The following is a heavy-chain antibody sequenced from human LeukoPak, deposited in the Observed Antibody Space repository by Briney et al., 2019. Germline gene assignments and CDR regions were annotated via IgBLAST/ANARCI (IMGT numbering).Heavy chain of an antibody. CDR3: AREGSAPVEGAFDI. CDR1: GFTVSSNY. J-gene: IGHJ3*02. CDR2: IYSGGST. D-gene: IGHD1-26*01. V-gene: IGHV3-53*01. Sequence: GGSLRLSCAASGFTVSSNYISWVRQAPGKGLEWVSVIYSGGSTYYADSVKGRFTISRDNSKNTLYLQMNSLRAEDTAVYYCAREGSAPVEGAFDIWGQGTMVTVSS.